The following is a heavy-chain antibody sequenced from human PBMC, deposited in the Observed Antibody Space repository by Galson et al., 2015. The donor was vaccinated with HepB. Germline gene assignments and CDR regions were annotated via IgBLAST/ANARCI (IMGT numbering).Heavy chain of an antibody. J-gene: IGHJ4*02. CDR1: GGTFSSYA. D-gene: IGHD2-15*01. V-gene: IGHV1-69*13. CDR3: ARSSWVGALQTPYYFDY. CDR2: IIPIFGTA. Sequence: SVKVSCKASGGTFSSYAISWVRQAPGQGLEWMGGIIPIFGTASYAQKFQGRVTITADESTSTAYMELSSLRSEDTAVYYCARSSWVGALQTPYYFDYWGQGTLVTVSS.